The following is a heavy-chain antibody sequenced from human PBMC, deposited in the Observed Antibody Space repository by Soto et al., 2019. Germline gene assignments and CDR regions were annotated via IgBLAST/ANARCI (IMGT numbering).Heavy chain of an antibody. CDR3: AGDAHVGFSGSWFRDY. J-gene: IGHJ4*02. Sequence: QVQLVESGGGVVQSGSSLRLSCAGSGFSFSSYGMHWVRQAPGKGLEWVAIVYNDGSNKYYGDSVKGRFTISRDNSRNWVFVEMNSLGAEDAAVYYGAGDAHVGFSGSWFRDYWGGGSGVTVSS. CDR2: VYNDGSNK. CDR1: GFSFSSYG. D-gene: IGHD6-25*01. V-gene: IGHV3-33*01.